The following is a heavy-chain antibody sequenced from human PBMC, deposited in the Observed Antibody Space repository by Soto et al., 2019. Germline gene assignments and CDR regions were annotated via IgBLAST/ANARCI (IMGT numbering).Heavy chain of an antibody. J-gene: IGHJ3*02. CDR3: ARDASSSRPFDI. CDR2: ISSSGSTI. D-gene: IGHD6-6*01. V-gene: IGHV3-48*03. CDR1: GFTFSSYE. Sequence: GGSLRLSCAASGFTFSSYEMNWVRQAPGKGLEWVSYISSSGSTIYYTDSVKGRFTISRDNAKNSLYLQMNSLRAEDTAVYCCARDASSSRPFDIWGQGTMVTVSS.